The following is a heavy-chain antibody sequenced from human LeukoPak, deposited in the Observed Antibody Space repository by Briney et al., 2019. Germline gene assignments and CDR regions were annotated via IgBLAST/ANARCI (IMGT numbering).Heavy chain of an antibody. CDR1: GYIFTSYW. V-gene: IGHV5-51*01. J-gene: IGHJ5*02. D-gene: IGHD6-13*01. CDR3: ARQRERSSSWFPNWFDP. CDR2: IYPGDSDT. Sequence: GESLKISCKGSGYIFTSYWIGWVRQMPGKGLEWMGIIYPGDSDTRYSPSFQGQVTISADKSISTAYLQWSSLKASDTAMYYCARQRERSSSWFPNWFDPWGQGTLVTVSS.